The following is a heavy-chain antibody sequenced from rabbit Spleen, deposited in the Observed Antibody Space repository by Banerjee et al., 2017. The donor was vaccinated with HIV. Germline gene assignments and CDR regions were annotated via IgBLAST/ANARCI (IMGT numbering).Heavy chain of an antibody. J-gene: IGHJ6*01. V-gene: IGHV1S40*01. D-gene: IGHD1-1*01. CDR1: GFSFTNNYH. CDR2: IDTGSSGFA. Sequence: QSLEESGGDLVKPGASLTLTCTASGFSFTNNYHMCWVRQAPGKGLEWIACIDTGSSGFAYFATWAQGRYSCSKTSSTTVTLHMTPLTAADTATDFCARDTSSSFSSDGMDLWGQGTLAPS. CDR3: ARDTSSSFSSDGMDL.